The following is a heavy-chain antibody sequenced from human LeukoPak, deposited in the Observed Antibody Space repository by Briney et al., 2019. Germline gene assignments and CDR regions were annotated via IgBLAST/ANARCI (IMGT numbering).Heavy chain of an antibody. D-gene: IGHD5-12*01. V-gene: IGHV1-46*01. CDR3: ARVNIVATFGFDP. J-gene: IGHJ5*02. Sequence: ASVKVSCKASGYTFTSYYMHWVRQAPGQGLEWMGIINPSGGSTSYAQKFQGRVTMTRDMSTSTVYMELSSLRSEDTAVYYCARVNIVATFGFDPCGQGTLVTVSS. CDR1: GYTFTSYY. CDR2: INPSGGST.